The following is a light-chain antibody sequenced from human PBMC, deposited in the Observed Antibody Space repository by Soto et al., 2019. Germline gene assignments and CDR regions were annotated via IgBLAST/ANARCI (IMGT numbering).Light chain of an antibody. CDR2: SAS. CDR1: QSVSSN. J-gene: IGKJ3*01. Sequence: EIVMTQSPATLSVSPGERATLSCRASQSVSSNFAWYQQKPGQAPRLLIYSASSRATGIPDRFSGSGSGTHFTLTISRLEPEDFAVYYCQQYGIVFGPGTKVDIK. V-gene: IGKV3-20*01. CDR3: QQYGIV.